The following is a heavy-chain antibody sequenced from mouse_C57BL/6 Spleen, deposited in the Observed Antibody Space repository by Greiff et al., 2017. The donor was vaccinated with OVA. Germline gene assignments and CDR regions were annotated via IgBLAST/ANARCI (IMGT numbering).Heavy chain of an antibody. CDR1: GFTFSDYG. V-gene: IGHV5-17*01. J-gene: IGHJ4*01. CDR2: ISSGSSTI. CDR3: ANDYVAMDY. Sequence: VQLKESGGGLVKPGGSLKLSCAASGFTFSDYGMHWVRQAPEKGLEWVAYISSGSSTIYYADTVKGRFTISRDNAKNTLILQMTSLRSEDTAMYYCANDYVAMDYWGQGTSVTVSS.